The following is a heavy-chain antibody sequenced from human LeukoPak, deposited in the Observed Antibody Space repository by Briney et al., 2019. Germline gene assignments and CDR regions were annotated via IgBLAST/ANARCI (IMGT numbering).Heavy chain of an antibody. D-gene: IGHD2-2*02. V-gene: IGHV3-33*01. CDR2: IWYDGSNK. CDR3: ARDLREPRMGCSSTSCYTLGGYYYYGMDV. Sequence: GGSLRLSCAASGFTFSSYGMHWVRQAPGKGLEWVAVIWYDGSNKYYADSVKGRFTISRDNSKNTLYLQMNSLRAEDTAVYYCARDLREPRMGCSSTSCYTLGGYYYYGMDVWGHGTTVTVSS. CDR1: GFTFSSYG. J-gene: IGHJ6*02.